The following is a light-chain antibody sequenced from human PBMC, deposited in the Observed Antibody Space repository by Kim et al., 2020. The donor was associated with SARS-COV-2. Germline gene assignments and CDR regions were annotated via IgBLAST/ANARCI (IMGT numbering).Light chain of an antibody. J-gene: IGLJ2*01. V-gene: IGLV2-14*03. Sequence: QSIAISCTGTSSDIGGYNFVSWYQQHPGKAPKLILYDVYKRPSGVSNHFSGSKSANTASLTISGLQAEDEADYYCSSFTGSSGFVLFGGGTKLTVL. CDR2: DVY. CDR3: SSFTGSSGFVL. CDR1: SSDIGGYNF.